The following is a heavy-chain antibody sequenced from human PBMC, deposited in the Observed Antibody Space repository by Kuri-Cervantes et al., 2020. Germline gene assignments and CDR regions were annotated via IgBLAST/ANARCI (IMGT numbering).Heavy chain of an antibody. CDR3: AKHCRPPHFGVVICDWGYFDY. CDR1: GFTFSSYA. Sequence: GESLKISCAASGFTFSSYAMHWVRQAPGKGLEWVAVISYDGSNKYYADSVKGRFTISRDNSKNTLYLQMNSLRAEDTAVYYCAKHCRPPHFGVVICDWGYFDYWGQGTLVTVSS. J-gene: IGHJ4*02. D-gene: IGHD3-3*01. CDR2: ISYDGSNK. V-gene: IGHV3-30-3*02.